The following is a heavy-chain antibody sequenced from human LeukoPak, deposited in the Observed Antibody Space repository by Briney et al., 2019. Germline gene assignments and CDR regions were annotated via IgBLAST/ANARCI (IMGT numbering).Heavy chain of an antibody. D-gene: IGHD3-3*01. CDR1: GFTFSVSA. V-gene: IGHV3-73*01. Sequence: GGSLILSCAASGFTFSVSAMHWVRQASGKGLEWVGRIRSKAKNYATAYAASVKGRFTISRDDSKNTAYLQMNSLKTEDTAVYYCTTTGDTIYDAFDIWGQGTMVTVSS. CDR2: IRSKAKNYAT. CDR3: TTTGDTIYDAFDI. J-gene: IGHJ3*02.